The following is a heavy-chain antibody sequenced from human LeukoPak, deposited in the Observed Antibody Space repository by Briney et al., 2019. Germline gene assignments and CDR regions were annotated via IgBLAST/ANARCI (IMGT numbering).Heavy chain of an antibody. D-gene: IGHD3-3*01. Sequence: SQTLSLTCTVSGGSIRSGSYYWSWIRQAAGKGLEWIGRVHTSGSTNYNPSLESRVTISVDTSKNQFSLNLSSVTAADTAVYYCARGPGGQLDFYAYYYYMDVWGKGTTVTVSS. CDR3: ARGPGGQLDFYAYYYYMDV. CDR1: GGSIRSGSYY. CDR2: VHTSGST. J-gene: IGHJ6*03. V-gene: IGHV4-61*02.